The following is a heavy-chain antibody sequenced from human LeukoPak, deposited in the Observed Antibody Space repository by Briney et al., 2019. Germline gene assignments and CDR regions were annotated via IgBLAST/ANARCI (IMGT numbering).Heavy chain of an antibody. CDR2: IIPILGIA. CDR3: ARVLSAGYYYDSSGYYSPFRWFDP. CDR1: GGTFSSYA. V-gene: IGHV1-69*04. Sequence: SVKVSCKASGGTFSSYAISWVRQAPGQGLEWMGRIIPILGIANYAQKFQGRVTITADKSTSTAYMELSSLRSEDTAVYYCARVLSAGYYYDSSGYYSPFRWFDPWGQGTLVTVSS. D-gene: IGHD3-22*01. J-gene: IGHJ5*02.